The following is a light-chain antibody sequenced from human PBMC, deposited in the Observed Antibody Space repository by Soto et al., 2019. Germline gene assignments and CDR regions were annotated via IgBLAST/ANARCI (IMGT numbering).Light chain of an antibody. CDR3: QQYNNWPPTT. V-gene: IGKV3-15*01. Sequence: EIGMTQSPATQSVSPGERATLSCRASQSVSSNLAWYQQKPGQAPRLLIYGASTTATGLPARFSGSGSGTDFTLTISSLQSEDFAVYYCQQYNNWPPTTLGQGTRLESK. CDR1: QSVSSN. J-gene: IGKJ5*01. CDR2: GAS.